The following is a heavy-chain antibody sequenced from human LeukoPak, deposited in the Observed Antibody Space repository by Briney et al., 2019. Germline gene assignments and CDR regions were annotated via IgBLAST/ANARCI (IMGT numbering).Heavy chain of an antibody. CDR1: GGSTSSSNW. D-gene: IGHD3-22*01. J-gene: IGHJ5*02. CDR3: ARGITMIVVAWGRLNWFDP. Sequence: SGTLSLTCAVSGGSTSSSNWWGWIRQPPGKGLEWIGSIYYSGSTYYNPSLKSRVTISVDTSKNQFSLKLSSVTAADTAVYYCARGITMIVVAWGRLNWFDPWGQGTLVTVSS. V-gene: IGHV4-39*07. CDR2: IYYSGST.